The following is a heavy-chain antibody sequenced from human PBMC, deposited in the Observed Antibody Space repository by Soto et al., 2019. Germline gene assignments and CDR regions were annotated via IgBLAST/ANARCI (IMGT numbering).Heavy chain of an antibody. Sequence: PGGSLRLSCAASGFTFSSYAMSWVRQAPGKGLEWVSAISGSGGSTYYADSVKGRFTISRDNSKNTLYLQMNSLRAEDTAVYYCAKPGSPYCSGGSCLTCDFDYWGQGTLVTVSS. V-gene: IGHV3-23*01. CDR2: ISGSGGST. CDR1: GFTFSSYA. J-gene: IGHJ4*02. CDR3: AKPGSPYCSGGSCLTCDFDY. D-gene: IGHD2-15*01.